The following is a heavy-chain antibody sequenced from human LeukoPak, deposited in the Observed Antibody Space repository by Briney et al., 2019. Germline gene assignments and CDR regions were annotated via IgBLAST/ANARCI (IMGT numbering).Heavy chain of an antibody. CDR2: IKSKTDGGTT. J-gene: IGHJ4*02. CDR3: TTDIYYDILPGYYTHNFDY. V-gene: IGHV3-15*01. Sequence: GGSLRLSCAASGFTFSNAWMSWVRQAPGKGLEWVGRIKSKTDGGTTDYAAPVKGRFTISRDDSKNTLYLQMDSLKTEDTAVYYCTTDIYYDILPGYYTHNFDYWGQGTLVTVSS. D-gene: IGHD3-9*01. CDR1: GFTFSNAW.